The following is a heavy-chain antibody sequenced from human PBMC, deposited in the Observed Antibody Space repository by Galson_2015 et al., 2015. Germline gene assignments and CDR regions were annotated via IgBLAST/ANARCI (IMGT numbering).Heavy chain of an antibody. V-gene: IGHV3-66*02. J-gene: IGHJ4*02. CDR1: GFTVSSNY. D-gene: IGHD5-18*01. CDR3: ARDGRGYSYGFFVY. Sequence: SLRLSCAASGFTVSSNYMSWVRQAPGKGLEWVSVIYSGGSTYYADSVKGRFTISRDNSKNTLYLQMNSLRAEDTAVYYCARDGRGYSYGFFVYWGQGTLVTVSS. CDR2: IYSGGST.